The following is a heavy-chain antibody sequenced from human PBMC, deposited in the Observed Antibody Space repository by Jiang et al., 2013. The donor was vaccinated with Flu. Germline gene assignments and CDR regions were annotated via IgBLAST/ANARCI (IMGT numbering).Heavy chain of an antibody. CDR2: IFDSDTT. Sequence: GPGLVRPSETLSLTCTISGGSMSTYYWSWIRQPPGKGLEWIGYIFDSDTTKYNPSLKSRATISVDTSMNQFSLKLSSVTAADTAVYYCARDYSGSYEYFQHWGQGSLVTVSS. D-gene: IGHD1-26*01. CDR3: ARDYSGSYEYFQH. CDR1: GGSMSTYY. V-gene: IGHV4-59*01. J-gene: IGHJ1*01.